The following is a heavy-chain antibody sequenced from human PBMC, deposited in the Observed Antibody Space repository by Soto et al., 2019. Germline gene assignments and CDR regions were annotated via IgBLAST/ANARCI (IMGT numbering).Heavy chain of an antibody. CDR3: ARVGEVAASWPSYSYYGMDV. Sequence: EVQLVESGGGLVQPGGSLRLSCAASGFTVSSNYMSWVRQAPGKGLEWVSVIYSGGSTYYADSVKGRFTISRDNSKNTLYRQMNSLRAEDTAVYYCARVGEVAASWPSYSYYGMDVWGQGTTVTVSS. V-gene: IGHV3-66*01. CDR2: IYSGGST. CDR1: GFTVSSNY. D-gene: IGHD2-15*01. J-gene: IGHJ6*02.